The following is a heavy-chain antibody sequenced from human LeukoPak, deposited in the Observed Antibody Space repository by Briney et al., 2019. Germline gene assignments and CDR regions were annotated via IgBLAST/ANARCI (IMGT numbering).Heavy chain of an antibody. D-gene: IGHD3-22*01. CDR1: GGSISSSSTYH. V-gene: IGHV4-39*01. J-gene: IGHJ4*02. Sequence: KPSATLSLTCTVSGGSISSSSTYHWGWIRQPPGEGLEWIGNIYYSGGTYYKPSLKSRVIISLDTSMNQFSLKLNSVTAADTAVYYCARQHSSGLDYWGQGTLVTVSS. CDR3: ARQHSSGLDY. CDR2: IYYSGGT.